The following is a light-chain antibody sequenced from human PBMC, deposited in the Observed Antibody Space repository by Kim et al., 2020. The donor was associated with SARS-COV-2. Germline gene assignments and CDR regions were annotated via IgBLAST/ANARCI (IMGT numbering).Light chain of an antibody. Sequence: EIVMTQSPATLSVSPGERVILSCRASQDIRNNLAWYQQKPGQAPTLLIYGASTRATGIPARFSGSGSGTEFTLTISSLQSEDFAVYYCQQYHNWWTFGQGTKVDIK. V-gene: IGKV3-15*01. CDR3: QQYHNWWT. CDR2: GAS. CDR1: QDIRNN. J-gene: IGKJ1*01.